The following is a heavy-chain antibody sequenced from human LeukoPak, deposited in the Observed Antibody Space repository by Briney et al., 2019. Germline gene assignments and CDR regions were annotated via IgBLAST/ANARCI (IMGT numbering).Heavy chain of an antibody. J-gene: IGHJ6*03. Sequence: PAGSLRLSCAASSFTFSSYAMSWFGRPPGRGLGWVSSIIGSGGSTYYVDSVKGRFTISRDNSKNTLYLQMNSLRAEGTAVYYCAKEESNWNYPTYYYYYMDVWGKGTTVTVSS. D-gene: IGHD1-7*01. V-gene: IGHV3-23*01. CDR3: AKEESNWNYPTYYYYYMDV. CDR2: IIGSGGST. CDR1: SFTFSSYA.